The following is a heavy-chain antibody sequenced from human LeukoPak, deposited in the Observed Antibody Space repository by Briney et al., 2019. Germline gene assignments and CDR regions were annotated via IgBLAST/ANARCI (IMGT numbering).Heavy chain of an antibody. CDR1: GFTFSSYS. D-gene: IGHD3-22*01. V-gene: IGHV3-48*02. Sequence: GGSLRLSCAASGFTFSSYSMNWVRQAPGKGLEWVSYISSSSNTIYYADSVKGRFTISRDNAKNSLYLQMNSLRDEDTAVCYCASLPYDSSGYSTDYWGQGTLVTVSS. CDR3: ASLPYDSSGYSTDY. CDR2: ISSSSNTI. J-gene: IGHJ4*02.